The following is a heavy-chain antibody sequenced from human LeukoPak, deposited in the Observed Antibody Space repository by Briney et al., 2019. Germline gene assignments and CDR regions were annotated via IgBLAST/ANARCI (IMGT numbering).Heavy chain of an antibody. J-gene: IGHJ4*02. CDR3: ARRKADDY. Sequence: PGGSLRLSCAASGFTFSSYEMNWVRQAPGKGLEWVSYISSGGSTIYYADSVKGRFTISRDSAKSSLYLQMNSLRVEDTAVYYCARRKADDYWGQGTLVTVSS. CDR1: GFTFSSYE. D-gene: IGHD2-15*01. CDR2: ISSGGSTI. V-gene: IGHV3-48*03.